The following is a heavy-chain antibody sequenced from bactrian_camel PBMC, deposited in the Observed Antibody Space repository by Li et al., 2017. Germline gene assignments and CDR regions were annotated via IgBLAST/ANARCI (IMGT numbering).Heavy chain of an antibody. D-gene: IGHD5*01. CDR3: ARDVALLGAVTCLEQRAVNY. Sequence: VQLVESGGGSVQAGGSLRLSCAASGYDYSEHCMAWYRQSPGKEREGVAAIDSDGTTDYAESVKGRFTISQDTAVNTVYLQMNSLKSEDTGVYYCARDVALLGAVTCLEQRAVNYWGQGTQVTVS. V-gene: IGHV3S53*01. CDR1: GYDYSEHC. J-gene: IGHJ4*01. CDR2: IDSDGTT.